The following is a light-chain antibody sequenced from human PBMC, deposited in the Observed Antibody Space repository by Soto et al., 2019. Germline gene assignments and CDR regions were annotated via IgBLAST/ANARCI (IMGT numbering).Light chain of an antibody. J-gene: IGKJ4*01. CDR2: DAS. CDR1: QSVSNY. Sequence: IVLTQSAATLSLYPGERATLSCRASQSVSNYLAWYQQKPGQAPRLLIYDASNRATGIPARFSGSGSGTDFTLTISSLEPEDFAVYYCQQRSNWPLLTFGGGTKVEIK. V-gene: IGKV3-11*01. CDR3: QQRSNWPLLT.